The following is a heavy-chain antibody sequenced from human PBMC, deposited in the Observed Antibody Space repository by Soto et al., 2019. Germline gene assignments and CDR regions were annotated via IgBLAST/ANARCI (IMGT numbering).Heavy chain of an antibody. CDR3: AALPITMSAFDI. J-gene: IGHJ3*02. V-gene: IGHV1-8*01. CDR1: GYTFTSYD. CDR2: MNPNSGNT. Sequence: ASVKVSCKASGYTFTSYDINWVRQATGQGLEWMGWMNPNSGNTGYAQKFQGRVTMTRNTSISTAYMELSSLRSEDTAVYYCAALPITMSAFDIWGQGTMVTVSS. D-gene: IGHD3-22*01.